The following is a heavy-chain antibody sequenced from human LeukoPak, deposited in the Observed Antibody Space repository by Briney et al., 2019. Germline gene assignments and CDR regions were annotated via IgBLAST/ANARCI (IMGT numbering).Heavy chain of an antibody. J-gene: IGHJ4*02. Sequence: GGSLRLSCTASGFTFGDYAMSWVRQAPGKGLEWVGFIRSKAYGGTTEYAASVKGRFTISRDDSKSIAYLQMNSLKTEDTAVYYRTRGYYYGSGSYMYGFDYWGQGTLVTVSS. CDR1: GFTFGDYA. V-gene: IGHV3-49*04. CDR3: TRGYYYGSGSYMYGFDY. D-gene: IGHD3-10*01. CDR2: IRSKAYGGTT.